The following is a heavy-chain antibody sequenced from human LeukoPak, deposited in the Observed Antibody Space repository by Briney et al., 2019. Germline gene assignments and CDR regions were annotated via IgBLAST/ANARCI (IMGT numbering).Heavy chain of an antibody. CDR3: ANPGGAYYYDSSALFDY. CDR1: GFTFTSYA. V-gene: IGHV3-23*01. Sequence: GGSLRLSCAASGFTFTSYAMSWVRQAPGKGLEWVSTISGSGGRTYYADSVKGRSTISRDNSKNTLYLQMNSLRAEDTAVYYCANPGGAYYYDSSALFDYWGQGTLVTVSS. D-gene: IGHD3-22*01. J-gene: IGHJ4*02. CDR2: ISGSGGRT.